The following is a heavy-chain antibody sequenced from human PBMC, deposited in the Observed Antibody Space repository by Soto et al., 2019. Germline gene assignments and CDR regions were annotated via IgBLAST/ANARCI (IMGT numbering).Heavy chain of an antibody. CDR3: ARDCSGGSCYPGMDV. CDR2: ISSSGYI. Sequence: PGCPLRLSCAASGLTFNYYTINWVRQAPGKRLEWLSSISSSGYIFSTDSVRGRFTISRDNAKNSVYLQINSLRAEDTAVYFCARDCSGGSCYPGMDVWGQGTTVTVSS. J-gene: IGHJ6*02. D-gene: IGHD2-15*01. CDR1: GLTFNYYT. V-gene: IGHV3-21*01.